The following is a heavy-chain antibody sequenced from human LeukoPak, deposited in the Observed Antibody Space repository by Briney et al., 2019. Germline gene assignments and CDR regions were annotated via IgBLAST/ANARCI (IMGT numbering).Heavy chain of an antibody. CDR2: VGSNGGST. V-gene: IGHV3-23*01. J-gene: IGHJ4*02. CDR3: PRRVPTIPHPCFDY. D-gene: IGHD4/OR15-4a*01. CDR1: GFTFSSYA. Sequence: GGSLRLSCAASGFTFSSYAMSWVRQAPGKGLEWVSTVGSNGGSTWYADSVKRRFTISRDNSKNTHYLQMNSLRAEDTAVYYCPRRVPTIPHPCFDYWGQGALVTVAS.